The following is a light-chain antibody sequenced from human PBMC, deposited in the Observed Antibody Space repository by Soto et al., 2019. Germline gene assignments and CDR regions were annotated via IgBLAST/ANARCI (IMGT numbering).Light chain of an antibody. CDR3: QQYGSSPIT. Sequence: EIFLTQAPITLSLSSRERATLSFRASQSVSSSYLAWYQQKPGQAPRLLIYGASSRATGIPDRFSGSGSGTDFTLTISRLEPEDFAVYYCQQYGSSPITFGQGTRLEIK. J-gene: IGKJ5*01. CDR1: QSVSSSY. CDR2: GAS. V-gene: IGKV3-20*01.